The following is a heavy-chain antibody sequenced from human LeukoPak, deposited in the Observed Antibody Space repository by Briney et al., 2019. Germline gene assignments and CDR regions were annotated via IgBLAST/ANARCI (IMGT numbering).Heavy chain of an antibody. Sequence: SETLSLTCAVYGGSFSGYYWSWIRQPPGKGLEWIGEINHSGSTNYNPSLKSRVTISVDTSKNQFSLKLSSATTADTAVYYCARGYYNILTGYYSDAFDIWGQGTMVTVSS. CDR1: GGSFSGYY. CDR2: INHSGST. CDR3: ARGYYNILTGYYSDAFDI. V-gene: IGHV4-34*01. D-gene: IGHD3-9*01. J-gene: IGHJ3*02.